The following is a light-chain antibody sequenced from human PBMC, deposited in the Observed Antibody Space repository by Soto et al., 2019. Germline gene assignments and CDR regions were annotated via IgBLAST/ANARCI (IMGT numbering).Light chain of an antibody. CDR3: QQYYTSPLT. V-gene: IGKV3-20*01. CDR2: GAS. Sequence: EIVLTQSPGTLSLSPGERATLSCRASQSVSSSYLVWYQQKPGQAPRLLIYGASSRATGIPARFSGSGSGTDFTLTISRLEPEDCTVYFCQQYYTSPLTFGGGTKVEIK. J-gene: IGKJ4*01. CDR1: QSVSSSY.